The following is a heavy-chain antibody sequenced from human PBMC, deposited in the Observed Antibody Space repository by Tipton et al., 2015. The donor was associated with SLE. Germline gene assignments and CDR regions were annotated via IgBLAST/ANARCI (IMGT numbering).Heavy chain of an antibody. CDR1: GGSLSSYY. V-gene: IGHV4-59*12. Sequence: TLSLTCTVSGGSLSSYYWSWIRQSPEKGLEWIGYLSYSGSTNYNPSLESRVTISVDTSKNQFSLKLSSVTAADTAVYYCARVGHSYYYYYMDVWDKGTTVTVSS. CDR2: LSYSGST. J-gene: IGHJ6*03. CDR3: ARVGHSYYYYYMDV. D-gene: IGHD1-26*01.